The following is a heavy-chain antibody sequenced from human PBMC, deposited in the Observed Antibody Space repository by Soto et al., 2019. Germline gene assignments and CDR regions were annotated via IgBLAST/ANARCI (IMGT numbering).Heavy chain of an antibody. V-gene: IGHV4-34*01. CDR2: INHSGST. Sequence: SETLSLTCAVYGGSFSGYYWSWIRQPPGKGLEWIGEINHSGSTNYNPSLKSRVTISVDTSKNQFSLKLSSVTAADTAVYYCARAGERITIFGVVIDYAFDIWGQVTMVTVSS. CDR3: ARAGERITIFGVVIDYAFDI. J-gene: IGHJ3*02. CDR1: GGSFSGYY. D-gene: IGHD3-3*01.